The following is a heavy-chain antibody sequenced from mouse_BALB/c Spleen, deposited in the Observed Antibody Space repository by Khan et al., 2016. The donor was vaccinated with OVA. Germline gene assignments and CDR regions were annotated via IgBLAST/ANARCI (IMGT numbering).Heavy chain of an antibody. V-gene: IGHV9-3-1*01. D-gene: IGHD1-1*01. Sequence: QFQLVQSGPELKKPGETVKISCKASGYIFTNYGMTWVKQAPGKGLKWMGWINTYTGEPTYADDFKGRFAFSLETSANTAYLQINNLKNEDTATYFCARTLYGNGYDYAMDYWGQGTSVTVSS. CDR2: INTYTGEP. J-gene: IGHJ4*01. CDR3: ARTLYGNGYDYAMDY. CDR1: GYIFTNYG.